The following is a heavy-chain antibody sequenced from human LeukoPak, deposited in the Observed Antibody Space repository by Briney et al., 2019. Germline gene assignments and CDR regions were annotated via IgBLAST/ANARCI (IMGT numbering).Heavy chain of an antibody. CDR2: IYYSGST. D-gene: IGHD3-22*01. J-gene: IGHJ4*02. CDR3: ARRDYYDSSGYFGY. V-gene: IGHV4-39*01. Sequence: PSETLSLTCTVSGGSISSSSYYWGWIRQPPGKGLEWIGTIYYSGSTYYNPSLKSRVTISVDTPKNQFSLKLSSVTAADTAAYYCARRDYYDSSGYFGYWGQGTLVTVSS. CDR1: GGSISSSSYY.